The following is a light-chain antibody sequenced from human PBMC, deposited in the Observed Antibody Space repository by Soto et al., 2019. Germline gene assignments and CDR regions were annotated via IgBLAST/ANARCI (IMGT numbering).Light chain of an antibody. V-gene: IGLV2-23*01. Sequence: QSALTQPASVSGSPGQSITISCTGTSSDVGTYKFVSWYQQHPGKVPTLMIHEGTKRPSGVSNRFSGSKSGNTATLTISGLQPEDEANYYCCSYAGTSFWVFGEGTKVTVL. CDR1: SSDVGTYKF. CDR2: EGT. J-gene: IGLJ3*02. CDR3: CSYAGTSFWV.